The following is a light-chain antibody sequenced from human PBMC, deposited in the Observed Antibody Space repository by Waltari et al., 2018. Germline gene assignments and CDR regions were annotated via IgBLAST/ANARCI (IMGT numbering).Light chain of an antibody. CDR1: NIGDKS. J-gene: IGLJ3*02. CDR3: QVWDSSSDHWV. CDR2: FDS. Sequence: SYVLTPPPSVSVAPGKTARTTCGGNNIGDKSVHWFQQKAGQAPVLVLSFDSDRPSGIPERLSGSNAGNAATLTIARVEAGDEADYYCQVWDSSSDHWVFGGGTKLNVL. V-gene: IGLV3-21*04.